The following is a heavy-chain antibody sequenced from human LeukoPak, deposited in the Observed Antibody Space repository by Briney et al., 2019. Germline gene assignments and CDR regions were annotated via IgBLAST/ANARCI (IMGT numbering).Heavy chain of an antibody. V-gene: IGHV3-48*04. CDR2: ISSSSSTI. CDR3: AKDQRAGTAMTYYFDY. Sequence: GGSLRLSCAASGFTFSSYSMNWVRQAPGKGLEWVSYISSSSSTIYYADSVKGRFTISRDNAKNSLYLQMNSLRAEDTAVYYCAKDQRAGTAMTYYFDYWGQGTLVTVSS. CDR1: GFTFSSYS. D-gene: IGHD5-18*01. J-gene: IGHJ4*02.